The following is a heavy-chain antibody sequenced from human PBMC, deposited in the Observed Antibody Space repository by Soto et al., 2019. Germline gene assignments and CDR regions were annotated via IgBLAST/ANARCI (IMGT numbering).Heavy chain of an antibody. Sequence: EVQLVESGGGLVQPGGSLRLSCAASGFTFSSHWMHWVRQAPGKGLVWVSHIGPDGSSTRDADSVQGRFITSRDNAKNSLYLQMNSLRDEDTAVYYCARDRIIYGSGSYTDAFDIWGQGTMVTVSS. D-gene: IGHD3-10*01. V-gene: IGHV3-74*01. J-gene: IGHJ3*02. CDR1: GFTFSSHW. CDR2: IGPDGSST. CDR3: ARDRIIYGSGSYTDAFDI.